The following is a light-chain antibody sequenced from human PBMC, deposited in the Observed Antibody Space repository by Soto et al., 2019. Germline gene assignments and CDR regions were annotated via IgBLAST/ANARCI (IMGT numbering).Light chain of an antibody. CDR2: AAS. CDR3: QQHNSYSQT. Sequence: DIERTKYPFSLAASVADRVTITCRASQTISGFLNWYQHNPGKAPKLLIYAASTLQSGVPPRFSGSGSGTEFTLTISSLQPDDVATYYCQQHNSYSQTFGQGTKVDIK. V-gene: IGKV1-5*01. J-gene: IGKJ1*01. CDR1: QTISGF.